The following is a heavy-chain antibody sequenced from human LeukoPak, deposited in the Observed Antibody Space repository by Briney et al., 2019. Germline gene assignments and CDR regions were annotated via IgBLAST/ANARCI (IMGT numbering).Heavy chain of an antibody. D-gene: IGHD5-18*01. J-gene: IGHJ4*02. V-gene: IGHV3-30-3*01. CDR1: GFTFSSYA. CDR2: ISYDGSNK. Sequence: GRSLRLSCAASGFTFSSYAMHWVRQAPGKGLEWVAVISYDGSNKYYADSVKGRFTISRDNSKNTLYLQMNSLRAEDTAVYYCARDAVQLWPPPAHLDYWGQGTLVTVSS. CDR3: ARDAVQLWPPPAHLDY.